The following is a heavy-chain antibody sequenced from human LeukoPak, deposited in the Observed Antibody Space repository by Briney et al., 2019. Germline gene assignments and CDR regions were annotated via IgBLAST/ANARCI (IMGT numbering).Heavy chain of an antibody. V-gene: IGHV3-23*01. CDR2: ISGSGGST. J-gene: IGHJ3*02. Sequence: GGSLRLSCAASGFTFSSYAMSWVRQAPGKGREWVSAISGSGGSTYYADSVKGRFTISRHNSKNTLYLQMNSLRAEDTAVYYCANMKWELDPADAFDIWGQGTMVTVSS. CDR3: ANMKWELDPADAFDI. CDR1: GFTFSSYA. D-gene: IGHD1-26*01.